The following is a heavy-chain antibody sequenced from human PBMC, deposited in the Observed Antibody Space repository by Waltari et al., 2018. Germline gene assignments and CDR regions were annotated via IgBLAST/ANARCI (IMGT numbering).Heavy chain of an antibody. V-gene: IGHV3-23*01. Sequence: EVQLLESGGGWVQPGGSLRLSCEASGFTFSSYAMSWVRQAPGKGLEWVSGISGSGGSTYYADSVKGRFTISRDNSKNTLYLQMNSLRAEDTAVYYCAKEGLRMQWLAFDYWGQGTLVTVSS. CDR1: GFTFSSYA. CDR2: ISGSGGST. D-gene: IGHD6-19*01. CDR3: AKEGLRMQWLAFDY. J-gene: IGHJ4*02.